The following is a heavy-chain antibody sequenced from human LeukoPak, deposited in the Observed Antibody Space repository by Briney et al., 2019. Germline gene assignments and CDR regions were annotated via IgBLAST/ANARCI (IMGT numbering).Heavy chain of an antibody. CDR1: GGTFSSYA. D-gene: IGHD2-2*01. J-gene: IGHJ4*02. CDR2: IIPIFGTA. CDR3: ARGGAFLYCSRTSCYRLSYYFDY. Sequence: AASVKVSCKASGGTFSSYAISWVRQAPGQGLEWMGGIIPIFGTANYAQKFQGRVTITADESTSTAYMELSSLRSEDTAVYYCARGGAFLYCSRTSCYRLSYYFDYWGQGTLVTVSS. V-gene: IGHV1-69*13.